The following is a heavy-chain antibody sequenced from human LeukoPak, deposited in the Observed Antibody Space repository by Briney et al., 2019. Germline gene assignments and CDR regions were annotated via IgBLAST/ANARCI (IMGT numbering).Heavy chain of an antibody. V-gene: IGHV3-66*01. J-gene: IGHJ4*02. D-gene: IGHD5-12*01. CDR2: IYSGDSP. CDR3: ARTTTQRGYRYFDY. CDR1: VYTVSSHY. Sequence: PGGSLRLSCAVSVYTVSSHYMSWVRQAPGKGLEWVPLIYSGDSPYTADPGKGRFTITRDNSKNTLYLQMNSLRAEDAAVYYCARTTTQRGYRYFDYWGQGTLVTVSS.